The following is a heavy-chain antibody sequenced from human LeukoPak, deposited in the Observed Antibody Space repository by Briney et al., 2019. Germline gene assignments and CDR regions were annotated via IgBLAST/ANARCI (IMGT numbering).Heavy chain of an antibody. J-gene: IGHJ5*02. D-gene: IGHD2-15*01. CDR2: INHSGST. CDR1: GGSFSGYY. Sequence: SETLSLTCAVYGGSFSGYYWSWLRQPPGKGLEWLGEINHSGSTNYNPSLKSRVTISVDTSKNQFSLKLSSVTAADTAVYYCARAVAGIVVVVAAKETDNWFDPWGQGTLVTVSS. V-gene: IGHV4-34*01. CDR3: ARAVAGIVVVVAAKETDNWFDP.